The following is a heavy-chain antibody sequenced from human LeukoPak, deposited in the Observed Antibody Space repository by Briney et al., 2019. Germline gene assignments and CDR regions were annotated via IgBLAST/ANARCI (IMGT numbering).Heavy chain of an antibody. D-gene: IGHD2-2*01. CDR2: ISAYNGNT. Sequence: ASVKVSCKASGYTFTSYGISWVRQAPGQGLEWMGWISAYNGNTNYAQKLQGRVTMTTDTSTSTPYMELRSLKSDDTAVCYCARVPSYQLPRGPQYNWFDPWGQGTLVTVSS. V-gene: IGHV1-18*01. J-gene: IGHJ5*02. CDR1: GYTFTSYG. CDR3: ARVPSYQLPRGPQYNWFDP.